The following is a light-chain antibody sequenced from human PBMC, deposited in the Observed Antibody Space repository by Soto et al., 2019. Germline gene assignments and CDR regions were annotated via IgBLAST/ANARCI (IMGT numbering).Light chain of an antibody. CDR3: SSYTSSSTQV. J-gene: IGLJ2*01. V-gene: IGLV2-14*01. Sequence: QSVLTQPASVSGSPGQSITISCTGTSSDVGGYNYVSWYQQHPGKAPKLMIYDVSNRPSGVSNRFSGSKSGNTASLTISGLQAEDEADYYCSSYTSSSTQVFGGGTKRTVL. CDR1: SSDVGGYNY. CDR2: DVS.